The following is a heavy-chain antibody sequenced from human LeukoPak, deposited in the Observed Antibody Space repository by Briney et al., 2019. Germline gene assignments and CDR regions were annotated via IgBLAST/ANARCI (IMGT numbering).Heavy chain of an antibody. CDR1: GFTFNSYG. J-gene: IGHJ5*01. D-gene: IGHD2-15*01. CDR3: ARDQQYCSGGSCYSGNWFDS. V-gene: IGHV3-33*01. Sequence: PGGSLRLSCAASGFTFNSYGMHWVRQAPGKGLEWVAVIWYDGSNKYYTDSVKGRFSISRDNSKNTLYLQMDTLRAEDTAVYYCARDQQYCSGGSCYSGNWFDSWGQGTLVTVSS. CDR2: IWYDGSNK.